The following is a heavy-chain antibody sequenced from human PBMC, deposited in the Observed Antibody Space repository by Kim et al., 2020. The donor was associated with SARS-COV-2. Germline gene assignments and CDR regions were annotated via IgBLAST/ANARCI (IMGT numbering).Heavy chain of an antibody. V-gene: IGHV4-31*02. J-gene: IGHJ2*01. CDR3: ARVPYDSGGYGFFDL. D-gene: IGHD3-22*01. Sequence: PSLKSRVTISVDTSKNHFFLKLSAVTAADTAVYYCARVPYDSGGYGFFDLWGRGTLVTVSS.